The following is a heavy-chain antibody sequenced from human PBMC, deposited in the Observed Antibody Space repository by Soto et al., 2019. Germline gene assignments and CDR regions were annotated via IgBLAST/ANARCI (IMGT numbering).Heavy chain of an antibody. CDR1: GYTXSSYG. V-gene: IGHV1-18*01. CDR2: ISAYNGNT. J-gene: IGHJ4*02. Sequence: GXSXKVSFKASGYTXSSYGSGLVRQAPGQGLEWMGWISAYNGNTNYAQKLQGRVTMTTEKSTSTAYMEMRSLRSDDTAVYYCAREGRITGTSYWGQGTLVTVSS. CDR3: AREGRITGTSY. D-gene: IGHD1-7*01.